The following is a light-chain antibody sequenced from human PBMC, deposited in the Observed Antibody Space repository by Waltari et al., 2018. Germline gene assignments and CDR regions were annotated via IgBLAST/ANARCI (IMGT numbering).Light chain of an antibody. V-gene: IGLV2-14*03. CDR3: TSYTSTNTVI. J-gene: IGLJ2*01. Sequence: QSALTQPASVSGSPGQSITISCTGTSGDIGGYHYVSWYQPHPGKAPKPMIYDVTRWPSGVSNRFSGSKSGNTASLTISGLQAEDEADYYCTSYTSTNTVIFGGGTKVTV. CDR1: SGDIGGYHY. CDR2: DVT.